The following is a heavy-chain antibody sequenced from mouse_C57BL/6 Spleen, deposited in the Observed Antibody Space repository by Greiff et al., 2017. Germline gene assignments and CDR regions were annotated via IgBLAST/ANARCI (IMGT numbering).Heavy chain of an antibody. J-gene: IGHJ2*01. Sequence: VQLQQSGPELVKPGASVKMSCKASGYTFTDYNMHWVKQSHGKSLEWIGYINPNNGGTSYNQKFKGKATLTVNKSSSTAYMELRSLTSEDSAVYYCARTAQATSHFDYWGQGTTLTVSS. CDR3: ARTAQATSHFDY. D-gene: IGHD3-2*02. V-gene: IGHV1-22*01. CDR2: INPNNGGT. CDR1: GYTFTDYN.